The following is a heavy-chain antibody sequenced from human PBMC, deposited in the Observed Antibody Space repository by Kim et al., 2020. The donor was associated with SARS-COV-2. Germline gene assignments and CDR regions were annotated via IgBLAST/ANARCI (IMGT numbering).Heavy chain of an antibody. D-gene: IGHD3-22*01. J-gene: IGHJ2*01. CDR2: IYYSGST. Sequence: SETLSLTCTVSGGSISSSSYYWGWIRQPPGKGLEWIGSIYYSGSTYYNPSLKSRVTISVDTSKNQFSLKLSSVTAADTAVYYCARREVITVRWYFDLWGRGTLVTVSS. CDR3: ARREVITVRWYFDL. CDR1: GGSISSSSYY. V-gene: IGHV4-39*01.